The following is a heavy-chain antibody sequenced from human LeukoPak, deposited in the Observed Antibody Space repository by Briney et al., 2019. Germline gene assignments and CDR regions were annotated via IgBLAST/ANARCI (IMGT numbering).Heavy chain of an antibody. CDR1: GFTLSSYW. Sequence: GGSLRLSCAASGFTLSSYWMSWVRQAPGKGLEWLANIKEDGSEKYYVDSVKGRFTISRDNGKNSLYLHMNSLTAEDTAMYYCARDWVAGVPFDAFDIWGQGTMVSVSS. V-gene: IGHV3-7*03. CDR2: IKEDGSEK. D-gene: IGHD3-10*01. J-gene: IGHJ3*02. CDR3: ARDWVAGVPFDAFDI.